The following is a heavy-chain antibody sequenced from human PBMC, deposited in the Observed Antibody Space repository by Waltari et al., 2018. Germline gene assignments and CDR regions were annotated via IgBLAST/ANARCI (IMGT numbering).Heavy chain of an antibody. J-gene: IGHJ3*02. CDR1: GFTFSSDW. D-gene: IGHD1-26*01. Sequence: EVQLVESGGGLVQPGGSLRLSCAAPGFTFSSDWMGWVRQAPGKGLEWVANIKQDGSEKYYVDSVKGRFTISRDNAKNSVYLQMNSLRAEDTAVYYCARGSGTYYGRGAFDIWGQGTMVTVSS. V-gene: IGHV3-7*01. CDR3: ARGSGTYYGRGAFDI. CDR2: IKQDGSEK.